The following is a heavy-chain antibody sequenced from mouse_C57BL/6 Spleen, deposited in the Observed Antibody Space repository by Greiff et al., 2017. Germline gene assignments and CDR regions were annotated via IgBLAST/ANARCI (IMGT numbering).Heavy chain of an antibody. J-gene: IGHJ2*01. Sequence: VQLQQSGPELVKPGASVKISCKASGYAFSSSWMNWVKQRPGKGLEWIGRIYPGDGDTNYNGKFKGKATLTADKSSSTAYMQLSSLTSEDSAVYFCGAGPYYFDYWGQGTTLTVSS. D-gene: IGHD3-3*01. CDR1: GYAFSSSW. CDR3: GAGPYYFDY. CDR2: IYPGDGDT. V-gene: IGHV1-82*01.